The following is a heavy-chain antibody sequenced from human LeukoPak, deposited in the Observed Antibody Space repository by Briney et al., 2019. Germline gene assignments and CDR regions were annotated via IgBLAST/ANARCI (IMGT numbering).Heavy chain of an antibody. J-gene: IGHJ5*02. V-gene: IGHV6-1*01. CDR1: GDSVSSNSVT. Sequence: SQTLSLTCAISGDSVSSNSVTWNWIRQSPSRGLEWLGRTYYRSTWYNDYAVSVRGRITVNPGTSKNQFSLHQNSVTPEDTAVYYCARRLTQYDCFDPWGQGILVTVSS. CDR3: ARRLTQYDCFDP. D-gene: IGHD2-2*01. CDR2: TYYRSTWYN.